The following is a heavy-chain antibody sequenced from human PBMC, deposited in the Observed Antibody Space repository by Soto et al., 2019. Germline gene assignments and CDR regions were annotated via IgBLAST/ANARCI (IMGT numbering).Heavy chain of an antibody. V-gene: IGHV1-2*04. D-gene: IGHD2-2*01. CDR3: AREYCSSTSCPGAFDP. Sequence: SVKVSCKASGYTFTGYYMHWVRQAPGQGLEWMGWINPNSGGTNYAQKFQGWVTMTRDTSISTAYMELSRLRSDDTAVYYRAREYCSSTSCPGAFDPWGQGTLVTVSS. CDR2: INPNSGGT. CDR1: GYTFTGYY. J-gene: IGHJ5*02.